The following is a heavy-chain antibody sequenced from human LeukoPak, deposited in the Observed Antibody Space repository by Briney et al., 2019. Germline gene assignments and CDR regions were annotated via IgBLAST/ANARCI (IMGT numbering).Heavy chain of an antibody. Sequence: GGSLRLSCAASGFTFDDYAMHWVRQAPGKGLEWVSGISWNSGSIGYADSVKGRFTISRDNAKNSLYLQMNSLRAEDTALYYCAKGLRTVSGYSEEGADAFDIWGQGTMVTVSS. CDR2: ISWNSGSI. CDR1: GFTFDDYA. D-gene: IGHD5-12*01. CDR3: AKGLRTVSGYSEEGADAFDI. J-gene: IGHJ3*02. V-gene: IGHV3-9*01.